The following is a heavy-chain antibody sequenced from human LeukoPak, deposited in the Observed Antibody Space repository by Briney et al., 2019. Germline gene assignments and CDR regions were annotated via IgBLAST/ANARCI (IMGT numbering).Heavy chain of an antibody. V-gene: IGHV4-34*01. CDR3: ARGGWYNYEYGAFDI. J-gene: IGHJ3*02. CDR1: GGTFSGYY. D-gene: IGHD3-22*01. CDR2: INHRGRT. Sequence: SETLSLTCAVSGGTFSGYYWTWIRQPPGKGLEWIGEINHRGRTNYNPPLKSRVTISVDTSKNQFSLKLTSVTAADTAVYYCARGGWYNYEYGAFDIWGQGTMVTVSS.